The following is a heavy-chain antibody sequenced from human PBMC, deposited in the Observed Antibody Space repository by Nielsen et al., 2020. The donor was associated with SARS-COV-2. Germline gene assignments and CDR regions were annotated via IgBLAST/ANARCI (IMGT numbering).Heavy chain of an antibody. V-gene: IGHV1-8*01. D-gene: IGHD2-2*01. J-gene: IGHJ6*02. CDR3: ARGRYCSSTSAYYGMDV. Sequence: WVRQAPGQGLEWMGWMNPNSGNTGYAQKFQGRVTMTRNTSISTAYMELSSLRPEDTAVYYCARGRYCSSTSAYYGMDVWGQGTTVTVSS. CDR2: MNPNSGNT.